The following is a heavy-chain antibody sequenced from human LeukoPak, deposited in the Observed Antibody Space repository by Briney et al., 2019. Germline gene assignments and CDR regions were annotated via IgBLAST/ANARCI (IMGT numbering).Heavy chain of an antibody. D-gene: IGHD6-13*01. CDR1: GGSISTYY. Sequence: SETLSLTCTVSGGSISTYYWSWIRQPAGKGLEWIGRMYTSGSTNYNPSLKSRVTMSVDTSKNQFSLRLSSVTAADTAVYYCAREVSSSWSGYYFYYMDVRGKGTTVTVSS. CDR2: MYTSGST. J-gene: IGHJ6*03. V-gene: IGHV4-4*07. CDR3: AREVSSSWSGYYFYYMDV.